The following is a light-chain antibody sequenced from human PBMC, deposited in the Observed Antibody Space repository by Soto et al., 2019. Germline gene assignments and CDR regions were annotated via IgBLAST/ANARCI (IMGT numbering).Light chain of an antibody. CDR1: SSNIGAGYD. V-gene: IGLV1-40*01. CDR3: QSYASSLRGYV. Sequence: QSVLTQPPSVSGAPGQRVTISCTGRSSNIGAGYDVHWYQQLPGTAPKLLIYDNINRPSGVPDRFSGSKSGTSASLAITGLQAEDEADDYCQSYASSLRGYVFGTGTKLTVL. J-gene: IGLJ1*01. CDR2: DNI.